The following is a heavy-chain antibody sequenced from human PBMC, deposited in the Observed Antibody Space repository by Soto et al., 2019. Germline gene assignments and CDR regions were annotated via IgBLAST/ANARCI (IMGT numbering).Heavy chain of an antibody. V-gene: IGHV1-2*04. D-gene: IGHD2-15*01. J-gene: IGHJ4*02. Sequence: QVQLVQSGAEVKKPGASVKVSCKASGYTFTGYYMHWVRQAPGQGREWMGWINPNSGGTNYAQKFQGWVTMTRDTSISTAYMELSRLRSDDTAVYYCARGSNCSGGSCHPFDYWGQGTLVTVSS. CDR2: INPNSGGT. CDR3: ARGSNCSGGSCHPFDY. CDR1: GYTFTGYY.